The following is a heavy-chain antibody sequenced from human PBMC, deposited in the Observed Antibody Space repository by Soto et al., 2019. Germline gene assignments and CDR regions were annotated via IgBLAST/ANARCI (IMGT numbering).Heavy chain of an antibody. D-gene: IGHD4-17*01. CDR2: IYHTGRS. CDR3: ARVSNEYGGNGAFDY. Sequence: PSETLSLTCSVSGGSLSGFPWIWIRQPPGKGQEWVGYIYHTGRSNYNPSLKSRLTISLDMSRNQFSLQLTSVTAADTALYYCARVSNEYGGNGAFDYWGLGTLVTVSS. J-gene: IGHJ4*02. V-gene: IGHV4-59*01. CDR1: GGSLSGFP.